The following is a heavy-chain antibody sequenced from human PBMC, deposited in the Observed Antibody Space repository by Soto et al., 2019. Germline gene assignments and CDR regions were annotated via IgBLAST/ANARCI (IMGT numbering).Heavy chain of an antibody. CDR3: ARRRHLLPFDY. V-gene: IGHV4-39*01. D-gene: IGHD1-26*01. J-gene: IGHJ4*02. Sequence: KTAETLSLTCTVSGGSISSSSYYWGWIRQPPGKGLEWIGSIYYSGSTYYNPSLKSRVTISVDTSKNQFSLKLSSVPAADTAVYYCARRRHLLPFDYWGQGTLATSPQ. CDR1: GGSISSSSYY. CDR2: IYYSGST.